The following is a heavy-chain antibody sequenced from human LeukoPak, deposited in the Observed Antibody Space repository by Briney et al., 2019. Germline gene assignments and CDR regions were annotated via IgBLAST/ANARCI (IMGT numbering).Heavy chain of an antibody. J-gene: IGHJ5*02. V-gene: IGHV1-18*01. CDR1: GYTSTSYG. D-gene: IGHD2-2*01. CDR2: ISAYNGNT. Sequence: ASVKVSCKASGYTSTSYGTNWVRQAPGQALEWMGWISAYNGNTNYAQKLQGRVTMTTDTSTSTAYMELRSLRSDDTAVYYCARNTGYCSSTSCYDWFDPWGQGTLVTVSS. CDR3: ARNTGYCSSTSCYDWFDP.